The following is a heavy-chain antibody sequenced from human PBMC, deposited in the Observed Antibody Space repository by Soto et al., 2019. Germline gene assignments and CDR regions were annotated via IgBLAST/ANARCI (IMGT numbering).Heavy chain of an antibody. Sequence: SETLSLTCAVYGGSFSGYYWTWIRQPPGTGLEWIGEINHSGSTYYNPSLKSRVTISVDTSKNQFSLKLSSVTAADTAVYYCAREWGYGSGRYYGMDVWGQGTTVTVSS. J-gene: IGHJ6*02. CDR2: INHSGST. D-gene: IGHD3-10*01. V-gene: IGHV4-34*09. CDR3: AREWGYGSGRYYGMDV. CDR1: GGSFSGYY.